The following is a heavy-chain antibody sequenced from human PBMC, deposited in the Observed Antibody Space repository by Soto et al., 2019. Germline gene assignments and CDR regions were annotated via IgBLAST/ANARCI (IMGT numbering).Heavy chain of an antibody. CDR3: ARDPLSDIAKEWANTFDC. Sequence: QVQLVQSGAEVKKPGSSVKVSCKASGGTFSSYTISWVRQAPGQGLEWMGRIIPILGIANYAQKFQGRVTITADKSTSTAYMELSSLRSEDTAVYYCARDPLSDIAKEWANTFDCWGQGTLVTVSS. J-gene: IGHJ4*02. CDR1: GGTFSSYT. V-gene: IGHV1-69*08. CDR2: IIPILGIA. D-gene: IGHD3-3*01.